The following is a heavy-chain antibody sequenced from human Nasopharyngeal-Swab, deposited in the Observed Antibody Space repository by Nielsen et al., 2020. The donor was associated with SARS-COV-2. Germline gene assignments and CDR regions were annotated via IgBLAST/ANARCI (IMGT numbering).Heavy chain of an antibody. D-gene: IGHD2-2*01. CDR2: ISGSGGST. Sequence: GGSLRLSCAASGFTFSSYAMSWVRQAPGKGLEWVSAISGSGGSTYYADSVKGRFTISRDDSKNTLYLQMNSLRAEDTAVYYCAKGTGGYQLLYFDYWGQGTLVTVSS. V-gene: IGHV3-23*01. CDR1: GFTFSSYA. CDR3: AKGTGGYQLLYFDY. J-gene: IGHJ4*02.